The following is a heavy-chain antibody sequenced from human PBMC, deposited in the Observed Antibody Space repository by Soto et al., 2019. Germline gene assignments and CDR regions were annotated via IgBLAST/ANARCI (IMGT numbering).Heavy chain of an antibody. J-gene: IGHJ4*02. CDR2: VNPNNGDT. Sequence: QVQLVQSGAELKKPGASVKVSCKASGYTFSNYDMNWVRQATGQGPEWIGWVNPNNGDTGYAQKFQGRVTLTTDICTTTAYMERTSLRSEDTDIYYCAKVSRKGSAIDFDYWGQGTLITVSS. CDR1: GYTFSNYD. CDR3: AKVSRKGSAIDFDY. V-gene: IGHV1-8*01. D-gene: IGHD3-10*01.